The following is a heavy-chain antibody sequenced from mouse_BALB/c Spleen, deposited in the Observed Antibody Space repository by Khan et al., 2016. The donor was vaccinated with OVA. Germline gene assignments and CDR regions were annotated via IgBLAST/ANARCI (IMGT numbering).Heavy chain of an antibody. V-gene: IGHV5-6*01. D-gene: IGHD1-1*01. CDR1: GFTFSTYG. CDR3: KRHAYYYDSEGFEY. CDR2: VSTGGGYT. Sequence: EVQLVESGADLVKPGGSLKLSCAASGFTFSTYGMSWVRQTPDKRLEWVATVSTGGGYTYYQHSLKGRFTITRDNSKNTLYLQMSGLKSEDTAMFCGKRHAYYYDSEGFEYWGQGNLVTGSA. J-gene: IGHJ3*01.